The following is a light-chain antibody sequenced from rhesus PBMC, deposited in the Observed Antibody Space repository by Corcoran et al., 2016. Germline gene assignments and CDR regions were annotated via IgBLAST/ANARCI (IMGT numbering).Light chain of an antibody. CDR3: SSYTDSSTFYI. V-gene: IGLV2-32*02. Sequence: AALTQPRSVSGSPGQSVTISCTGTSSDIGGYNYVSWYQQHPGTAPKLMIYEVSTRPSGVSDRFSGSKSGNTASLTISGLQAEDEADYYCSSYTDSSTFYIFGAGTRLTVL. CDR1: SSDIGGYNY. CDR2: EVS. J-gene: IGLJ1*01.